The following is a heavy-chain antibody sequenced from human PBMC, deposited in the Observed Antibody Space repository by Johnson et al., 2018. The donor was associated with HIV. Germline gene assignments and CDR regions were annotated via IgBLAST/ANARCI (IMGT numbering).Heavy chain of an antibody. V-gene: IGHV3-20*04. CDR3: ASEEYSSSAGAFDI. CDR1: GFTFTDYG. D-gene: IGHD6-6*01. J-gene: IGHJ3*02. CDR2: INWNGGST. Sequence: VQLVESGGGVVRPGGSLRLSCAASGFTFTDYGMTWVRQAPGKGLEWVSGINWNGGSTGYADSVKGRFTISRDNSKNTLYLQMNSLRAEDTAVYYCASEEYSSSAGAFDIWGQGTMVTVSS.